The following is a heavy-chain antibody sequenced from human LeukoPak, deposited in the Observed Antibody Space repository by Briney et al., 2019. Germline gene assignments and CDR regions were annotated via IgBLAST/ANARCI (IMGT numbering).Heavy chain of an antibody. V-gene: IGHV3-30-3*01. J-gene: IGHJ4*02. D-gene: IGHD5-24*01. CDR1: GFTFSSYW. Sequence: GGSLRLSCAASGFTFSSYWMHWVRQAPGKGLEWVAVISYDGSNKYYADSVKGRFTISRDNSKNTLYLQMNSLRAEDTAVYYCAREEMYYFDYWGQGTLVTVSS. CDR2: ISYDGSNK. CDR3: AREEMYYFDY.